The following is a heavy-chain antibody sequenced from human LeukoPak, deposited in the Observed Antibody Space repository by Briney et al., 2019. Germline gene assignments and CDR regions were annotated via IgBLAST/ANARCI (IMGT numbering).Heavy chain of an antibody. D-gene: IGHD2-15*01. CDR1: GFXFSSYA. J-gene: IGHJ4*02. V-gene: IGHV3-30-3*01. CDR3: ARGAGWYFFDY. Sequence: GGSLRLSCAASGFXFSSYAVYWVRQAPGKGREWLAVMSSDGTNKYYADSVKGRFTISRDNSKNTLYLQMNSLRPEDTAVYYCARGAGWYFFDYWGQGTLVTVSS. CDR2: MSSDGTNK.